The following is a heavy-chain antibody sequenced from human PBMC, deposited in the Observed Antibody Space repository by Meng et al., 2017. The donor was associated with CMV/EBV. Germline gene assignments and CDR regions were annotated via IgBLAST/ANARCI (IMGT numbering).Heavy chain of an antibody. CDR3: ASLVVVITTSWFDP. J-gene: IGHJ5*02. V-gene: IGHV3-7*01. D-gene: IGHD3-22*01. Sequence: GESLKISCAASGFTFSSYWMSWVRQAPGKGLEWVANIKQDGSEKYYVDSVKGRFTISRDNAKNSLYLQMNSLRAEDTAVYYCASLVVVITTSWFDPWGQGTLVTVSS. CDR2: IKQDGSEK. CDR1: GFTFSSYW.